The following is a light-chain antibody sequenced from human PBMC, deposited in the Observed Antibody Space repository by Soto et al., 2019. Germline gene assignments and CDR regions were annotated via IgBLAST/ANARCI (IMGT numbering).Light chain of an antibody. CDR1: QSVTSTH. CDR3: QQFDGSLWT. CDR2: DAS. V-gene: IGKV3-20*01. J-gene: IGKJ1*01. Sequence: EIVLTQSPGTLSLSPGERATLSCRASQSVTSTHLAWYQQKPGQAPRLLIYDASTRATGIPDRFSGSGSGTDFTLTISRLETDDFAVYCCQQFDGSLWTFGPGTKLEIK.